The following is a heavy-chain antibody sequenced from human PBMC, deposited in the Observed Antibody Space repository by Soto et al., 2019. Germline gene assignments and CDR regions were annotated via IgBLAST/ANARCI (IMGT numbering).Heavy chain of an antibody. J-gene: IGHJ4*02. D-gene: IGHD6-13*01. CDR3: AKDSNERSSWYLLDFYFDY. V-gene: IGHV3-30*18. CDR1: GFTFSSYG. CDR2: ISYDGSNK. Sequence: PGGSLRLSCAASGFTFSSYGMHWVRQAPGKGLEWVAVISYDGSNKYYADSVKGRFTISRDNSKNTLYLQMNSLRAEDTAVYYCAKDSNERSSWYLLDFYFDYWGQGTLVTVSS.